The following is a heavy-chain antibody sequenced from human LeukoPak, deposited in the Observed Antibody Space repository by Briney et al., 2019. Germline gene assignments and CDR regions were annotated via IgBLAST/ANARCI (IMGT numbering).Heavy chain of an antibody. CDR3: EKDRGGEN. Sequence: PGGSLRLSCAASGFTFSSYGMSWVRQAPGKGLEWVSAISGSGGTTFYTDSVKGRFTISRDNSKNTLFLQMISLRAEDTAVYYWEKDRGGENLAQGTLVSVSS. D-gene: IGHD2-21*01. CDR1: GFTFSSYG. CDR2: ISGSGGTT. V-gene: IGHV3-23*01. J-gene: IGHJ1*01.